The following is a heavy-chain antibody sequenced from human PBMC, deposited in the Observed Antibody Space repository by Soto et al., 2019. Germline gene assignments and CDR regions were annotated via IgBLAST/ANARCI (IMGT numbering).Heavy chain of an antibody. Sequence: KPSETLSLTCTVSGGSISSGGYYWSWIRQHPGKGLEWIGYIYYSGSTYYNPSLKSRVTISVDTSKNQFSLKLSSVTAADTAVYYCARVGTGTFRVDPWGQGTLVTVSS. V-gene: IGHV4-31*03. CDR2: IYYSGST. J-gene: IGHJ5*02. CDR3: ARVGTGTFRVDP. D-gene: IGHD1-7*01. CDR1: GGSISSGGYY.